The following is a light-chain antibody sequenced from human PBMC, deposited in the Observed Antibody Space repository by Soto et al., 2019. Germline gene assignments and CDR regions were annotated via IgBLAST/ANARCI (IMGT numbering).Light chain of an antibody. Sequence: QSVLTQPPSVSGAPGQRVTISCTGSSSNIGAGYDVHWYQQLPGTAPKLLIYGNSNRPSGVPDRFSGSKSGTSASLAITGLQAEDEADYCRQSYDSSLSGWGVFGGGTKLTVL. CDR3: QSYDSSLSGWGV. J-gene: IGLJ2*01. V-gene: IGLV1-40*01. CDR1: SSNIGAGYD. CDR2: GNS.